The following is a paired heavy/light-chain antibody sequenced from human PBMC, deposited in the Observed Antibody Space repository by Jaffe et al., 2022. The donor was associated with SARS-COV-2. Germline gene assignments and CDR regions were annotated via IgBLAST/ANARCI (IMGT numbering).Light chain of an antibody. J-gene: IGKJ3*01. CDR2: DAS. V-gene: IGKV3-11*01. Sequence: EIVLTQSPATLSLSPGERATLSCRASQSVSSYLAWYQQKPGQAPRLLIYDASNRATGIPARFSGSGSGTDFTLTISSLEPEDFAVYYCQQRSNWPPTFGPGTKVDIK. CDR3: QQRSNWPPT. CDR1: QSVSSY.
Heavy chain of an antibody. J-gene: IGHJ5*02. CDR2: ISYDGSNK. Sequence: QVQLVESGGGVVQPGRSLRLSCAASGFTFSSYAMHWVRQAPGKGLEWVAVISYDGSNKYYADSVKGRFTISRDNSKNTLYLQMNSLRAEDTAVYYCARGLRYFDWYGRGTDWFDPWGQGTLVTVSS. D-gene: IGHD3-9*01. V-gene: IGHV3-30-3*01. CDR1: GFTFSSYA. CDR3: ARGLRYFDWYGRGTDWFDP.